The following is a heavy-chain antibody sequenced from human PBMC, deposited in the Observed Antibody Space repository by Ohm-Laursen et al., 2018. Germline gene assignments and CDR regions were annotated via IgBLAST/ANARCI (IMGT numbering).Heavy chain of an antibody. CDR1: GGSISTYY. CDR3: VVSEIRYSFTYLADF. J-gene: IGHJ4*02. D-gene: IGHD5-18*01. Sequence: ETLPLTWTVSGGSISTYYWSWIRQPPGKGLEWIGNIHYSGSTNYNPSLESRVIISKDTSKNQFSLKLSFVTAADTAVYYCVVSEIRYSFTYLADFWGQGILVTVPS. V-gene: IGHV4-59*08. CDR2: IHYSGST.